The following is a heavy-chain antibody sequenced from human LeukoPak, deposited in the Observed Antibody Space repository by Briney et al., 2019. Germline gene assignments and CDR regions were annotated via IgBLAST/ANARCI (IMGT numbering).Heavy chain of an antibody. CDR3: ARGDRVGASGYYFDY. CDR2: IYYSGIT. V-gene: IGHV4-61*01. D-gene: IGHD1-26*01. J-gene: IGHJ4*02. CDR1: GGSVSSGRYY. Sequence: SETLSLTCTVSGGSVSSGRYYWSWIRQPPGKGLECIGYIYYSGITSYTPSLKSRVTMSVDTANNQFSLKLSSVTAADTAVYYCARGDRVGASGYYFDYWGQGILVTVSS.